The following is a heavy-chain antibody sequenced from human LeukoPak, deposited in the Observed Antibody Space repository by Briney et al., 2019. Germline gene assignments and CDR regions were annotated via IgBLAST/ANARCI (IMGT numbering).Heavy chain of an antibody. Sequence: GGSLRLSCAASGFTFSTYAMSWVRQAPGKGLEWVSGMSGRGGSTYYADSVKGRFTISRDNSKNTLYLQMNSLRAEDTAVYYCAKDGWSSSWYDHRAYFDYWGQGTLVTVSS. D-gene: IGHD6-13*01. CDR3: AKDGWSSSWYDHRAYFDY. J-gene: IGHJ4*02. CDR2: MSGRGGST. V-gene: IGHV3-23*01. CDR1: GFTFSTYA.